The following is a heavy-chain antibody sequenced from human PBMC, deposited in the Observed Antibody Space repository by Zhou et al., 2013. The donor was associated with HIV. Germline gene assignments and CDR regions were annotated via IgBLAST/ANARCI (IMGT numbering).Heavy chain of an antibody. D-gene: IGHD6-19*01. CDR2: IIPIFGRA. V-gene: IGHV1-69*05. CDR1: GGIVISIA. CDR3: ASPGDGSAVAAQYYFDY. Sequence: QVQLVQSGAEVKKPGSSVKVSCKASGGIVISIAISWVRQAPGQGLEWMGGIIPIFGRANYAQKFRGRVAITTDESTNTAYMELSGLRSEDTGVYYCASPGDGSAVAAQYYFDYWGQGTLVTVSS. J-gene: IGHJ4*02.